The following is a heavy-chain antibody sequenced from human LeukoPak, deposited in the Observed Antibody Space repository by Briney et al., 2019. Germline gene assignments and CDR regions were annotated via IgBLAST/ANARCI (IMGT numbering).Heavy chain of an antibody. Sequence: GGSLRLSCAASGFTFSIYSMNWVRQAPGEGLEWLSYISADSNTIYYAASVKGRFTISRDNAKTSLYLQMNPLRDEDTAVYYCARDRAAPTWFFDLWGRGTLVLVSS. CDR3: ARDRAAPTWFFDL. V-gene: IGHV3-48*02. D-gene: IGHD2-15*01. CDR2: ISADSNTI. J-gene: IGHJ2*01. CDR1: GFTFSIYS.